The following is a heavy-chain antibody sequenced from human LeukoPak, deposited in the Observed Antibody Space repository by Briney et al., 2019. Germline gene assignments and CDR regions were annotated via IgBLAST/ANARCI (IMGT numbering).Heavy chain of an antibody. V-gene: IGHV3-64*01. D-gene: IGHD6-6*01. Sequence: GGSLRLSCAASGFTFSSYAMHWVRQAPGKGLEYVSAISSNGGSTYYANSVKGRFTISRDNSKNTLYLQMGSLRAEDMAVYYCARGGYSSSSGWFDPWGQGTLVTVSS. CDR2: ISSNGGST. CDR3: ARGGYSSSSGWFDP. CDR1: GFTFSSYA. J-gene: IGHJ5*02.